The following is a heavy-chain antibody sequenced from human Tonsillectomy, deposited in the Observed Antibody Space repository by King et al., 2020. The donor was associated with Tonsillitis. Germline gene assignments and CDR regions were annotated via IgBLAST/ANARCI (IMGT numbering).Heavy chain of an antibody. CDR3: ARSHVVVTLDV. J-gene: IGHJ4*02. Sequence: VQLVESGAEVKNPGASVKVSCKASGYSFSDYYIHWVRQAPGPGRVWVGWVNPDSGGTRYAEKCQGRVTMTRDTSIKTAYMELSRLRSDDTAVYYCARSHVVVTLDVWGQGTLVTVSS. D-gene: IGHD3-22*01. V-gene: IGHV1-2*02. CDR1: GYSFSDYY. CDR2: VNPDSGGT.